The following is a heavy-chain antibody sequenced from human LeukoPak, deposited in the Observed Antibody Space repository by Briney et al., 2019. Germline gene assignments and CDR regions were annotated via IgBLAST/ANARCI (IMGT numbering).Heavy chain of an antibody. Sequence: GGSLRLSCAASGFTFSDYYMSWIRQAPGKGLEWVQYVSSSGSTIYYADSVKGRFTISRDNAKNSLYLQMNSLRAEDTAVYYCARHYSGSYYLAFDIWGQGTMVTVSS. J-gene: IGHJ3*02. CDR2: VSSSGSTI. CDR1: GFTFSDYY. D-gene: IGHD1-26*01. CDR3: ARHYSGSYYLAFDI. V-gene: IGHV3-11*01.